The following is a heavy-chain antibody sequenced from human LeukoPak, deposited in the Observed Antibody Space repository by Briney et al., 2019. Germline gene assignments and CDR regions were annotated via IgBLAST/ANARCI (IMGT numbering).Heavy chain of an antibody. CDR2: ISTSGDDS. V-gene: IGHV3-23*01. CDR1: GFTFSNYA. J-gene: IGHJ4*02. D-gene: IGHD6-19*01. CDR3: AKGRSSGWNIFDS. Sequence: GGSLRLSCVASGFTFSNYAMDWVRQAPGKGLEWVSTISTSGDDSYYPDSVKGRFTVSRDNSRNTLYLQMNSLRAEDTAVYYCAKGRSSGWNIFDSWGQGTLVTVSS.